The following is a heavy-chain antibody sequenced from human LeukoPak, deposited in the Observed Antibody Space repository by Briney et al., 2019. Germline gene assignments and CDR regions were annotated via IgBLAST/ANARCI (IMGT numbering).Heavy chain of an antibody. Sequence: PSETLSLTCTVSGGSISSYYWSWIRQPPGKGLEWIGYIYYSGSTNYNPSLKSRVTISVDTSKNQFSLKLSSATAADTAVYYCARSRVAAPFDYWGQGTLVTVSS. J-gene: IGHJ4*02. D-gene: IGHD6-6*01. V-gene: IGHV4-59*01. CDR2: IYYSGST. CDR3: ARSRVAAPFDY. CDR1: GGSISSYY.